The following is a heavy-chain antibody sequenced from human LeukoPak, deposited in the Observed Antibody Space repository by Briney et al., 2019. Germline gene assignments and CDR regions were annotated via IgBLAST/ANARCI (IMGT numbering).Heavy chain of an antibody. CDR3: AKDRDRGFGWGGIDY. CDR2: IWYGGSNK. Sequence: GRSLRLSCAASGFTFSSYGMHWVRQAPGKGLEWVAVIWYGGSNKYYADSVKGRFTISRDNSKNTLYLQMNSLRAEDTAVYYCAKDRDRGFGWGGIDYWGQGTLVTVSS. V-gene: IGHV3-30*18. D-gene: IGHD3-10*01. CDR1: GFTFSSYG. J-gene: IGHJ4*02.